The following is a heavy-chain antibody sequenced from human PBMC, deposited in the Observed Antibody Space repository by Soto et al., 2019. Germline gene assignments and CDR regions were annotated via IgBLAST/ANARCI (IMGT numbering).Heavy chain of an antibody. J-gene: IGHJ6*02. D-gene: IGHD1-7*01. Sequence: ASVKVSCKASGYTFTDYYMHWVRQAPGQGLEWMGWINPNSGGTNYAQKFQGRVTMTRDTSISTAYMELSRLRSDDTAVYYCARKLELRGSYYYYYDMDVWGQGTTVLVSS. V-gene: IGHV1-2*02. CDR2: INPNSGGT. CDR3: ARKLELRGSYYYYYDMDV. CDR1: GYTFTDYY.